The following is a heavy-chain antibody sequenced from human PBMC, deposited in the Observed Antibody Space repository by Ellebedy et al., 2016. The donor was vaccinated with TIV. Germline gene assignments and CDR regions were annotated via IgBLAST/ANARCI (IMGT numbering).Heavy chain of an antibody. Sequence: GESLKISCVASGFPFSGYSMSWVRQARGKGLEWVATIKQDGGEKFYVDSVKGRFTISRDNAQNTLFLQMNSLRVEDTTVYYCARGWSTPDSWGQGTLVIVSS. CDR2: IKQDGGEK. V-gene: IGHV3-7*01. CDR1: GFPFSGYS. J-gene: IGHJ4*02. D-gene: IGHD2-15*01. CDR3: ARGWSTPDS.